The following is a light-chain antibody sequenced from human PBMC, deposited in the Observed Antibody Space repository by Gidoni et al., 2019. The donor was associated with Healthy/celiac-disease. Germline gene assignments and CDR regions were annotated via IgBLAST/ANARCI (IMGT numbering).Light chain of an antibody. V-gene: IGKV1-39*01. CDR1: QSISSY. Sequence: DIQMTQSPPSLSASVGDGVTITCRASQSISSYLNWYQQKPGKAPKLLIYAASSLQSGVPSRLSGSGSGTDFTLTISRLQPEDFATYYCRQSYSTPFTFGPGTKVDIK. CDR3: RQSYSTPFT. CDR2: AAS. J-gene: IGKJ3*01.